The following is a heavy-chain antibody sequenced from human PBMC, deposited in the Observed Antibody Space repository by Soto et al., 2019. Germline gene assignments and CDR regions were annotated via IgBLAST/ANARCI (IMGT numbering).Heavy chain of an antibody. Sequence: EVQLVESGGGLVQPGGSLRLSCTASGFTFRSFWMQWVRRAPGKGLEWVARIDGDDGDETATNYADSVQCRFLISRDNAKNTLHLQMSSLRAEDTAVDYCVRDSHGDYWCQGTLVTVSP. CDR3: VRDSHGDY. CDR2: IDGDDGDETAT. CDR1: GFTFRSFW. J-gene: IGHJ4*02. V-gene: IGHV3-74*01.